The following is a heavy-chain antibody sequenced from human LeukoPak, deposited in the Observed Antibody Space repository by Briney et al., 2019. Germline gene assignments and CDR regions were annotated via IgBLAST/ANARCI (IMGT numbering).Heavy chain of an antibody. CDR3: TRATSVVVPAADHYYYGMDV. J-gene: IGHJ6*02. Sequence: ASVKVSCKASGSTFTGYYMHWVRQAPGQGLEWMGWINTNRGGTDYAQKFQGRATMTRDTSLSTAYMELSRLRSDDTAVYYCTRATSVVVPAADHYYYGMDVWGQGTTVTVSS. CDR2: INTNRGGT. V-gene: IGHV1-2*02. CDR1: GSTFTGYY. D-gene: IGHD2-2*01.